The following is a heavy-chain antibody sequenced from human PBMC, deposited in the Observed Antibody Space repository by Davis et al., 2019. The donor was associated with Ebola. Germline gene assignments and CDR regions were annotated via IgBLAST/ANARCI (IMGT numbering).Heavy chain of an antibody. J-gene: IGHJ4*02. CDR3: ARSYPDY. CDR2: ISYDGSNK. V-gene: IGHV3-30-3*01. CDR1: GFTFSSYA. D-gene: IGHD3-16*01. Sequence: GGSLRLSCTGSGFTFSSYAMHWVRQAPGKGLEWVAVISYDGSNKYYADSVKGRFTISRDNSKNTLYLQMNSLRAEDTAVYYCARSYPDYWGQGTLVTVSS.